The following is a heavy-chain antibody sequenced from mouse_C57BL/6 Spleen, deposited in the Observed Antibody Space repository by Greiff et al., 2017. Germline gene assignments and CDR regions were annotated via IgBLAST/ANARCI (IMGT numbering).Heavy chain of an antibody. V-gene: IGHV5-16*01. D-gene: IGHD2-4*01. J-gene: IGHJ4*01. CDR3: ARRCYYEDAMDY. Sequence: DVMLVASEGGLVQPGSSMKLSCTASGFTFSAYYMAWVRQVPENGLEWVANINYDGSSTYYLDSLKSRFIISRDNAKNILYLQMSSLKSEDTATYYCARRCYYEDAMDYWGQGTSVTVSS. CDR2: INYDGSST. CDR1: GFTFSAYY.